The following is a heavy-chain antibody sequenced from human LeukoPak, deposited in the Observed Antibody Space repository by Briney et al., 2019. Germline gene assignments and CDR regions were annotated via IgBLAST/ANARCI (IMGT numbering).Heavy chain of an antibody. Sequence: GGSLRLSCAASGFTFSSYSMNWVRQAPGKGLEWVSSISSSSSYIYYADSVKGRFTISRDNAKNTLYLQMNSLRAEDTAVYYCVTRISSSSLLDYWGQGTLVTVSS. V-gene: IGHV3-21*01. J-gene: IGHJ4*02. CDR2: ISSSSSYI. D-gene: IGHD6-6*01. CDR1: GFTFSSYS. CDR3: VTRISSSSLLDY.